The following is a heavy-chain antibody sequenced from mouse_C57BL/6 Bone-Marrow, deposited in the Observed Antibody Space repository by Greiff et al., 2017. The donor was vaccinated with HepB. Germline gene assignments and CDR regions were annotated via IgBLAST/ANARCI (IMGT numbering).Heavy chain of an antibody. CDR3: AREIYDYGGYYFDY. J-gene: IGHJ2*01. CDR2: SRNKANDYTT. CDR1: GFTFSDFY. V-gene: IGHV7-1*01. Sequence: EVKLVESGGGLVQSGRSLRLSCATSGFTFSDFYMEWVRQAPGQGLEWIAASRNKANDYTTEYSASVKGRFIVSRDTSQSILYLQMNALRAEDTAIYYCAREIYDYGGYYFDYWGQGTTLTVSS. D-gene: IGHD2-4*01.